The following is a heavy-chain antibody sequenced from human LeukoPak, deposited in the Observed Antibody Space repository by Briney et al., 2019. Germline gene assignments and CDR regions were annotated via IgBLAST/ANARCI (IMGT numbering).Heavy chain of an antibody. D-gene: IGHD2-15*01. J-gene: IGHJ4*02. V-gene: IGHV3-23*01. CDR3: ARGYCSGGSCSPFDY. CDR1: GVTFSSYA. Sequence: PGGSLRLSCAASGVTFSSYAMSWVRHAPGKGLEGVSAISGSGGSTYYADSVKGRFTISRDKSKNSLYLQMNSLRAEDTALYYCARGYCSGGSCSPFDYWGQGTLVTVSS. CDR2: ISGSGGST.